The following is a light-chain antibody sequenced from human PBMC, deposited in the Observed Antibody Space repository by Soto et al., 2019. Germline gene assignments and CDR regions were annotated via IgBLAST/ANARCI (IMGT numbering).Light chain of an antibody. CDR2: DVS. CDR3: QQYGRSPT. J-gene: IGKJ5*01. V-gene: IGKV3-20*01. Sequence: EIALTQSAGTLSLSPGERATLSCRASQSVSSRYLAWYQQKPGQAPRLLMYDVSSRATGIPDRFSGSGSATDFTLTISRLEPEDFAVYYCQQYGRSPTFGQGTRPEIK. CDR1: QSVSSRY.